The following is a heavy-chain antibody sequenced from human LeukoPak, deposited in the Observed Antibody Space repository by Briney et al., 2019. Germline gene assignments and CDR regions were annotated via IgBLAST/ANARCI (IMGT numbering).Heavy chain of an antibody. CDR2: IIPIFGTA. J-gene: IGHJ1*01. CDR3: ASSSWNEYFQH. Sequence: SVKVSCKASGGTFSSYAISWVRQAPGQGLEWMGGIIPIFGTANYTQKFQGRVTITADKSTSTAYMELSSLRSEDTAVYYCASSSWNEYFQHWGQGTLVTVSS. CDR1: GGTFSSYA. D-gene: IGHD6-13*01. V-gene: IGHV1-69*06.